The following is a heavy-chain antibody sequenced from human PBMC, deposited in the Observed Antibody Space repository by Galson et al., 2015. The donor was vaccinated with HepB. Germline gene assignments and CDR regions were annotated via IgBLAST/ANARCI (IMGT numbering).Heavy chain of an antibody. Sequence: QSGAEVKKPGESLKISCQGFGYIFSTTWIAWVRQMPGKGLEWMGIIYPGDSDTRYSPSFQGHVTISADKSMRTAYLQWSSLKASDTAMYYCARADSLNWNHDYWGQGTLVTVSS. V-gene: IGHV5-51*03. D-gene: IGHD1-20*01. J-gene: IGHJ4*02. CDR1: GYIFSTTW. CDR3: ARADSLNWNHDY. CDR2: IYPGDSDT.